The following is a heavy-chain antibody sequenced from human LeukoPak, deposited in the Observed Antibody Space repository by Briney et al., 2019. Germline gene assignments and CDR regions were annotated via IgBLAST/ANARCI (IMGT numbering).Heavy chain of an antibody. D-gene: IGHD3-10*01. Sequence: SETLSLTCTVSGGSISSSSYYWGWIRQPPGKGLEWIGSIFYSGSTYYNPSLKSRVTISVDTSKNQFSLKLSSVTAADTAVYYCARAMVRGGYYHYGMDVWGQGTTVTVSS. J-gene: IGHJ6*02. CDR1: GGSISSSSYY. CDR3: ARAMVRGGYYHYGMDV. CDR2: IFYSGST. V-gene: IGHV4-39*01.